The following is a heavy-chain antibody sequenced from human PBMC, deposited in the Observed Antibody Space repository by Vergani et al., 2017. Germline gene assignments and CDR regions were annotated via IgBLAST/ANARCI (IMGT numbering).Heavy chain of an antibody. CDR1: ESSFISNE. J-gene: IGHJ4*02. V-gene: IGHV5-51*03. D-gene: IGHD2-21*01. Sequence: EVMLVQSGAEVKKPGESLKISCKYSESSFISNEIAWVRQMSGKGLQWMGNINPIDSKIAYSQSFQGQAIMSLDKSITTAYLQWRRLKASDTAIYYFTRYVPCGDGACLHFDHWGQGTQVTVSS. CDR3: TRYVPCGDGACLHFDH. CDR2: INPIDSKI.